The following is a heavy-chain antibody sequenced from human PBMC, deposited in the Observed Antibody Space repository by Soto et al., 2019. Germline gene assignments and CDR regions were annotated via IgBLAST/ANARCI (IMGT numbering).Heavy chain of an antibody. CDR2: IIPILGIA. CDR1: GGTFSSYT. V-gene: IGHV1-69*02. Sequence: QVQLVQSGAEVKKPGSSVKVSCKASGGTFSSYTISWVRQAPGQGLEWMGRIIPILGIANYAQKFQGRVTITADKSTSTAYMELSSLRSEDTAVYYCARVGFIVGAIQHGGQGTLVTVSS. D-gene: IGHD1-26*01. J-gene: IGHJ1*01. CDR3: ARVGFIVGAIQH.